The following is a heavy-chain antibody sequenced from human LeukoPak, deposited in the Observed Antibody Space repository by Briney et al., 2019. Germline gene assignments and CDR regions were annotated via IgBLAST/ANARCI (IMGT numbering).Heavy chain of an antibody. V-gene: IGHV3-11*04. D-gene: IGHD1/OR15-1a*01. CDR2: ISIDGNTI. CDR1: GFTFSAHY. J-gene: IGHJ4*02. Sequence: GGSLRLSCAASGFTFSAHYMSWIRQAPGKGLEGVSYISIDGNTIYYADSVKGRFTISRDNAKNSLYLQMSSLRAEDTAVYYCARAGRGSWYGEQPLFDYWGQGTLVTVSS. CDR3: ARAGRGSWYGEQPLFDY.